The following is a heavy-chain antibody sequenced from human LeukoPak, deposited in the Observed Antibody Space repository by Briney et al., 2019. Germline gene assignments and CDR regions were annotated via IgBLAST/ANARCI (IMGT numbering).Heavy chain of an antibody. CDR1: GFTFSSYA. J-gene: IGHJ4*02. V-gene: IGHV3-21*01. CDR3: ASTLYGSGSYYDY. D-gene: IGHD3-10*01. Sequence: GGSLRLSCAASGFTFSSYAMHWVRQAPGKGLEWVSSISSSSSYIYYADSVKGRFTISRDNAKNSLYLQMNSLRAEDTAVYYCASTLYGSGSYYDYWGQGTLVTVSS. CDR2: ISSSSSYI.